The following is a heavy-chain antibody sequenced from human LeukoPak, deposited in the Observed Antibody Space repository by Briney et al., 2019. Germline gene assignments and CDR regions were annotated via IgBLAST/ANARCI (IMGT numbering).Heavy chain of an antibody. CDR1: GGSISSGGYY. Sequence: PSETLSLTCTVSGGSISSGGYYWSWIRQHPGKGLEWIGYIYYSGSTYYNPSLKSRVTISVDTSKNQSSLKLSSVTAADTAVYYCARGYDFWSGYSPRVWFDPWGQGTLVTVSS. V-gene: IGHV4-31*03. CDR3: ARGYDFWSGYSPRVWFDP. J-gene: IGHJ5*02. D-gene: IGHD3-3*01. CDR2: IYYSGST.